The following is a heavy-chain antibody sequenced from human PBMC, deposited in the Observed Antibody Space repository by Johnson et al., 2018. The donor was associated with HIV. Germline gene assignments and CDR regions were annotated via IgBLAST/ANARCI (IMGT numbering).Heavy chain of an antibody. D-gene: IGHD2-21*02. CDR2: IGSSGDT. CDR1: GFTFSTYD. CDR3: ARARPPVVVTAPPPSGDAFDI. V-gene: IGHV3-13*01. Sequence: EVQLVESGGGLVQPGGSLRLSCAASGFTFSTYDMHWVRQATGKGLEWVSGIGSSGDTYYAGSVKGRFTICRENAKNSLYLQMNSLIAEGTAVYYCARARPPVVVTAPPPSGDAFDIWGQGTMVTVSS. J-gene: IGHJ3*02.